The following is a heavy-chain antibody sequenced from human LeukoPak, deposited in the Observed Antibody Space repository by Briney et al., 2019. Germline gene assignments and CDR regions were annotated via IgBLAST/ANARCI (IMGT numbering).Heavy chain of an antibody. CDR2: IYPGDSDA. Sequence: GESLKISCKGSGYSFTNYWNGWVRQMPGKGLKWMVIIYPGDSDARYSPSFQGQVTISADKSISPAYLQWSSLKASDTAMYYCARRRDLYSGSYYPFDYWGQGTLVTVSS. V-gene: IGHV5-51*01. CDR3: ARRRDLYSGSYYPFDY. D-gene: IGHD1-26*01. J-gene: IGHJ4*02. CDR1: GYSFTNYW.